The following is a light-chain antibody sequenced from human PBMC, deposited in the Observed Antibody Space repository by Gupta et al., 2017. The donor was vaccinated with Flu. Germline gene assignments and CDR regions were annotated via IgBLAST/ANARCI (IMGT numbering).Light chain of an antibody. CDR2: GAS. Sequence: DIVLTQSPGTLSLSPGERATLSCRASQSVANNFLAWYQQNPGQPPRLLIYGASSRATGIPDRFSGGGSGTDFTLTISRLEPEDFAVYYCQQYGSSPLTFGQGTKVEIK. CDR1: QSVANNF. J-gene: IGKJ1*01. CDR3: QQYGSSPLT. V-gene: IGKV3-20*01.